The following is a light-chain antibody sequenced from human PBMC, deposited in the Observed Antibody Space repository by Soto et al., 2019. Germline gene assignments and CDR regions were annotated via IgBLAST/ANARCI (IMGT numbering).Light chain of an antibody. CDR2: DAS. J-gene: IGKJ1*01. CDR1: HSISSW. V-gene: IGKV1-5*01. CDR3: QQYNSYSQT. Sequence: DIQMTQSPSTLSASVGDRVTITCRARHSISSWLAWYQQKPGKAPKLLIYDASSLESGVPSRFSGSGSGTEFTLTISSLQPDDFATYYCQQYNSYSQTFGQGTKVDIK.